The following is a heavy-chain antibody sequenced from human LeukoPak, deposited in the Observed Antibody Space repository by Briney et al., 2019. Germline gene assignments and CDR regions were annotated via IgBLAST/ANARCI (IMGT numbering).Heavy chain of an antibody. J-gene: IGHJ6*03. V-gene: IGHV4-59*01. D-gene: IGHD3-9*01. CDR1: GGSISSYY. Sequence: SETLSLTCTVSGGSISSYYWSWIRQPPGKGLEWSGYIYYSGSTNYNPSLKSRVTISVDTSKNQFSLKLSSVTAADTAVYYCARGALRYFDWLKKDYYYMDVWGKGTTVTISS. CDR3: ARGALRYFDWLKKDYYYMDV. CDR2: IYYSGST.